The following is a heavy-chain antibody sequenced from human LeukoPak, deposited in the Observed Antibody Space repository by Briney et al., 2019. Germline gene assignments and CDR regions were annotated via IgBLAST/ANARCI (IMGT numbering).Heavy chain of an antibody. V-gene: IGHV6-1*01. CDR3: AREGRALAWVGELF. J-gene: IGHJ4*02. D-gene: IGHD3-10*01. Sequence: PSQTLSLTCVISGDSVSSDSAAWNWIRQSPSRGLEWLGRTYYKSKWYTDYAESVRSRITINADTSNNQFSLQMKSVTPEDTAVYYCAREGRALAWVGELFWGQGTLVSVSS. CDR1: GDSVSSDSAA. CDR2: TYYKSKWYT.